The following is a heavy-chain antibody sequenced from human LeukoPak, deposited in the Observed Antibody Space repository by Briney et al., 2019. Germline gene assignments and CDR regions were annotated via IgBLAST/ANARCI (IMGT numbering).Heavy chain of an antibody. V-gene: IGHV4-38-2*02. J-gene: IGHJ5*02. CDR1: GYSISSGYY. Sequence: SETLSLTCTVSGYSISSGYYWGWIRQSPGKGLEWIGSIYYSGSTYYNPSLKSRVTISVDTSKNQFSLKLSSVTAADTAVYYCARVGYSSGYWFDPWGQGTLVTVSS. CDR2: IYYSGST. CDR3: ARVGYSSGYWFDP. D-gene: IGHD6-19*01.